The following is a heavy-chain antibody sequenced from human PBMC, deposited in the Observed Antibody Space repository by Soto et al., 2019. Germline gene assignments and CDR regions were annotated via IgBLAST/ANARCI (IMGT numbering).Heavy chain of an antibody. CDR3: VKERYYYDSSAYRSAY. V-gene: IGHV3-64D*06. CDR2: IYSNGGST. D-gene: IGHD3-22*01. CDR1: GFTFGNYA. J-gene: IGHJ4*02. Sequence: GSLRVSCSASGFTFGNYAMHWVRQAPGKGLEYVSAIYSNGGSTFYADSVRGRFTISRDNSKNTLYLQMSSLRAEDTAVYYCVKERYYYDSSAYRSAYWGQGTLVTVSS.